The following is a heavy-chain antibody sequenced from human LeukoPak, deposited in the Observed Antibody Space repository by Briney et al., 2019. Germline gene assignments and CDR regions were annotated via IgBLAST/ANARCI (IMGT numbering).Heavy chain of an antibody. D-gene: IGHD3-10*01. V-gene: IGHV4-59*01. J-gene: IGHJ4*02. CDR3: ARDQTGSEGIIDY. CDR1: GGSISSYY. Sequence: SETLSLTCTVSGGSISSYYWSWIRQPPGKGLEWIGYIYYSGSTNYNPSLKSRVTISVDTSENQFSLKLSSVTAVDTAVYYCARDQTGSEGIIDYWGQGTLVTVSS. CDR2: IYYSGST.